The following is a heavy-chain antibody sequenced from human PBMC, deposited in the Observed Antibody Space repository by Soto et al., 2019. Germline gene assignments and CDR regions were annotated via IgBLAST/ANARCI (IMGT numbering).Heavy chain of an antibody. Sequence: PGGSLRLSCAASGFTFSSYGMHWVRQAPGKGLEWVAVIWYDGSNKYYADSVKGRFTISRDNSKNTLYLQMNSLRAEDTAVYYCARRQLGLYYYYYMDVWGKGTTVTVSS. CDR2: IWYDGSNK. J-gene: IGHJ6*03. CDR3: ARRQLGLYYYYYMDV. CDR1: GFTFSSYG. V-gene: IGHV3-33*01. D-gene: IGHD6-13*01.